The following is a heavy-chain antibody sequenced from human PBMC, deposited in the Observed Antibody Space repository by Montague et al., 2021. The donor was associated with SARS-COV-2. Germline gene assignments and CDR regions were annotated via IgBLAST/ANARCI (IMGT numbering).Heavy chain of an antibody. CDR1: GDSVTERY. CDR2: IHPYGDI. V-gene: IGHV4-4*07. J-gene: IGHJ3*02. D-gene: IGHD2-21*01. Sequence: SETLSLTCTVPGDSVTERYLNWVRQAAGKGLEWIGFIHPYGDIHYNASLKSRVILSRDASKNQFSLTLTSVTAAGTAVYYCAIGGDSAKCGIWGRGTLVTVSS. CDR3: AIGGDSAKCGI.